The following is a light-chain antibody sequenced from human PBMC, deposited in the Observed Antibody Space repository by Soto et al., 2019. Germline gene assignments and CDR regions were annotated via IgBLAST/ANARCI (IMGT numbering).Light chain of an antibody. J-gene: IGLJ3*02. Sequence: QSALTQPPSASGSPGQSVTISCTGTSSDVGAYNYVSWYQQHAGKAPKLVIYEVTKRPSGVPDRFSGSKSANTASLTVSGLQAEDEADYYCSSFANSNTWVFGGWTKLTVL. CDR2: EVT. V-gene: IGLV2-8*01. CDR3: SSFANSNTWV. CDR1: SSDVGAYNY.